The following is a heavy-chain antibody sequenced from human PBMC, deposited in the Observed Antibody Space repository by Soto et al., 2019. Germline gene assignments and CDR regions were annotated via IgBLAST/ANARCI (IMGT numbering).Heavy chain of an antibody. J-gene: IGHJ4*02. CDR1: GGSISSSSYY. CDR2: IYYSGST. Sequence: SETLSLTCTVSGGSISSSSYYWGWIRQPPGKGLEWIGSIYYSGSTYYNPSLKSRVTISVDTSKNQFSLKLSSVTAADTAVYYCARHEVSAIRPRGCYFDYWGQGTLVTVSS. CDR3: ARHEVSAIRPRGCYFDY. V-gene: IGHV4-39*01. D-gene: IGHD2-8*01.